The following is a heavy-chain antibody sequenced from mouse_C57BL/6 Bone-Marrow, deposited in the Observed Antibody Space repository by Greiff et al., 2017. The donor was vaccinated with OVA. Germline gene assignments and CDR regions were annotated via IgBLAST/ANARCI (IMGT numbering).Heavy chain of an antibody. D-gene: IGHD1-1*01. Sequence: QVQLKESGAGLVRPGASVTLSCKASGYTFTDYEMHWVKQTPVHGLEWIGAIDPETGGTAYNQKFKGKAILTADKSSSTAYMELRSLTSEDSAVYYCTKPFYYYGSSLYYFDYWGQGTTLTVSS. CDR1: GYTFTDYE. CDR2: IDPETGGT. J-gene: IGHJ2*01. V-gene: IGHV1-15*01. CDR3: TKPFYYYGSSLYYFDY.